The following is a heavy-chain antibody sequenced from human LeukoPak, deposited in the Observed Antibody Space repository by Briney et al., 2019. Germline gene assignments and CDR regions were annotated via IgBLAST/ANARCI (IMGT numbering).Heavy chain of an antibody. CDR1: GYTFTGYY. CDR2: INPNSGGT. J-gene: IGHJ4*02. V-gene: IGHV1-2*02. CDR3: ARYLTGSMAYYFDY. D-gene: IGHD2/OR15-2a*01. Sequence: ASVKVSCKASGYTFTGYYMHWVRQAPGQGLEWMGWINPNSGGTNYAQKFQGRVTMTRDTSISTAYMELSRLRSDDTAVYYCARYLTGSMAYYFDYWGQGTLVTVSS.